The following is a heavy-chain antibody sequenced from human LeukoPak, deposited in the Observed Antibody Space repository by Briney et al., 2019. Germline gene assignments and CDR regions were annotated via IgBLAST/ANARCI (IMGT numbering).Heavy chain of an antibody. Sequence: PGGSLRLSCAASGFTFSSYWMSWVRQAPGKGLEWVANIKQDGSEKYYVDSVKGRFAISRDNAKNSLYLQMNSLRAEDTAVYYCARDHSKRGYSYGQYRGQGTLVTVSS. J-gene: IGHJ1*01. CDR1: GFTFSSYW. D-gene: IGHD5-18*01. CDR3: ARDHSKRGYSYGQY. CDR2: IKQDGSEK. V-gene: IGHV3-7*01.